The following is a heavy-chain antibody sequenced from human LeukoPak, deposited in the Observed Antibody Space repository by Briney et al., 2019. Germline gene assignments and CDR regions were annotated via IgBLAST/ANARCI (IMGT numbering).Heavy chain of an antibody. J-gene: IGHJ6*03. CDR3: ARDGGQLLWFGELLYSDYYYYMDV. D-gene: IGHD3-10*01. CDR2: ISAYNGNT. CDR1: GYTFTSYG. V-gene: IGHV1-18*01. Sequence: ASVKVSCKASGYTFTSYGISWVRQATGQGLEWMGWISAYNGNTNYAQKLQGRVTMTTDTSTSTAYMELRSLRSDDTAVYYCARDGGQLLWFGELLYSDYYYYMDVWGKGTTVTVSS.